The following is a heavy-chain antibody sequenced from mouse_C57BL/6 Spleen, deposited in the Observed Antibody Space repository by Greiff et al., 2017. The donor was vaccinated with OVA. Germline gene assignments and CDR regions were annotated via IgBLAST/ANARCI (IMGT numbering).Heavy chain of an antibody. CDR1: GYSITSGYY. J-gene: IGHJ2*01. V-gene: IGHV3-6*01. Sequence: EVKLEESGPGLVKPSQSLSLTCSVTGYSITSGYYWNWIRQFPGNKLEWMGYISYDGSNNYNPSLKNRISITRDTSKNQFFLKLNSVTTEDTATYYCARDRITTVPSYYFDYWGQGTTLTVSS. CDR3: ARDRITTVPSYYFDY. D-gene: IGHD1-1*01. CDR2: ISYDGSN.